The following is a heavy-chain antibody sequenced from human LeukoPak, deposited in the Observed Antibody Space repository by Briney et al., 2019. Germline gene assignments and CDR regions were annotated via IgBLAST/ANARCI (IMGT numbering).Heavy chain of an antibody. J-gene: IGHJ4*02. V-gene: IGHV3-23*01. CDR1: GFTFSSYA. CDR3: AKISVVDTAMGDY. CDR2: ISGSGGST. D-gene: IGHD5-18*01. Sequence: GGSLRLSCAASGFTFSSYAMSWVRQAPGKGLEWVSAISGSGGSTYYADPVKGRFTISRDNSKNTLYLQMNSQRAEDTAVYYCAKISVVDTAMGDYWSQGTLVTVSS.